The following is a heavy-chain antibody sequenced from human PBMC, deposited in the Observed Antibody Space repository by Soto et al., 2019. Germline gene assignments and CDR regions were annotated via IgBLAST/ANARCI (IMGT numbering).Heavy chain of an antibody. CDR2: IRSKANSYAT. J-gene: IGHJ4*02. V-gene: IGHV3-73*02. D-gene: IGHD3-22*01. Sequence: EVQLVESGGGLVQPGGSLKLSCAASGFTFSGSAMHWVRQASGKGLEWVGRIRSKANSYATAYAASVKGRFTISRDDSKNTAYLQMISLKTEDTAVYYCTSSSTYYYDSSGYYDVDYWGQGTLVTVSS. CDR1: GFTFSGSA. CDR3: TSSSTYYYDSSGYYDVDY.